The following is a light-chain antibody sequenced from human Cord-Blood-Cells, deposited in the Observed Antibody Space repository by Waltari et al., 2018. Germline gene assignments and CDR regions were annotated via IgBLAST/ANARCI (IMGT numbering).Light chain of an antibody. CDR3: SSYAGSNNFVV. CDR1: RSDVGGYNY. CDR2: EVS. Sequence: QSALTQPPSASGSPGQSVTISCTGTRSDVGGYNYVSWYQQNPGKAPKLMIYEVSKRPSGVPDRFSGSKSGNTASLTVSGLQAEDEADYYCSSYAGSNNFVVFGGGTKLTVL. V-gene: IGLV2-8*01. J-gene: IGLJ2*01.